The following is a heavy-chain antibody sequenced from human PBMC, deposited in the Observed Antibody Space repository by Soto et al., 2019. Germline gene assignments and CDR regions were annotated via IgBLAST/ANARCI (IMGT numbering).Heavy chain of an antibody. Sequence: QLQLQASGPGLVKPLETLSLTCNVSGASVSNGYWSWIRQPPGKGLEWIGFMYFGGSFNYNPSLPTRTIISVETPTNTRSMKWTSVTASDTAVYYFARSSYDSTGFAVAPWGQGTLVTVSS. J-gene: IGHJ5*02. D-gene: IGHD3-22*01. V-gene: IGHV4-59*02. CDR1: GASVSNGY. CDR3: ARSSYDSTGFAVAP. CDR2: MYFGGSF.